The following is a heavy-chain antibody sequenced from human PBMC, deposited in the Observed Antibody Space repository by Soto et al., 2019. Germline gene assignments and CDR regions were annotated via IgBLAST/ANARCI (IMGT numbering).Heavy chain of an antibody. CDR1: GFTFSSYG. J-gene: IGHJ5*02. Sequence: GGSLRLSCAASGFTFSSYGMHWVRQAPGKGLEWVAVISYDGSNKYYADSVKGRFTISRDNSKNTLYLQMNSLRAEDTAVYYCAKDRGPLGYWSSTSCPGVGGLDPWGQGTLVTVSS. CDR3: AKDRGPLGYWSSTSCPGVGGLDP. CDR2: ISYDGSNK. D-gene: IGHD2-2*01. V-gene: IGHV3-30*18.